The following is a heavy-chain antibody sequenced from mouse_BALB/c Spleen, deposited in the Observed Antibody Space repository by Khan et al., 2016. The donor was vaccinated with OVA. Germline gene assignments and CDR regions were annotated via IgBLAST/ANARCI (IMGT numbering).Heavy chain of an antibody. CDR1: GYSITSGYA. J-gene: IGHJ4*01. CDR3: TRDGNYMDY. D-gene: IGHD2-1*01. V-gene: IGHV3-1*02. CDR2: IYFSGSI. Sequence: EVQLQESGPDLVKPSQSLSLTCTVTGYSITSGYAWHWIRQFPGNKLEWMAYIYFSGSINYNPSLKSRISVTRDTSKNQFFLQLTSVTSEDTATYDCTRDGNYMDYWGQGTSVTVSS.